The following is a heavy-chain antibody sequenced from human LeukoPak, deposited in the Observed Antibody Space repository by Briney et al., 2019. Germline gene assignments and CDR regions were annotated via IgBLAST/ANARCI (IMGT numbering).Heavy chain of an antibody. CDR1: GFTFSSYW. Sequence: GGSLRLSCAASGFTFSSYWMSWVRQAPGKGLEWVSGISWNSGSIGYADSVKGRFTISRDNAKNSLYLQMNSLRAEDTALYYCAKDNSFDSSSSCFDYWGQGTLVTVSS. V-gene: IGHV3-9*01. J-gene: IGHJ4*02. D-gene: IGHD6-6*01. CDR3: AKDNSFDSSSSCFDY. CDR2: ISWNSGSI.